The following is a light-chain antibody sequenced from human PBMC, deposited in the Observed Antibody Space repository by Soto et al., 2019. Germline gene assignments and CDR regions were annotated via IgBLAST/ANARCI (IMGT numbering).Light chain of an antibody. CDR1: QSVSSN. CDR3: QQYNNWPLT. Sequence: EVVMTQSPATLSVSLGDRATLSCRASQSVSSNLARYQQKPGQAPRLLIYGASTRATGIPARFSGSGSGTEFTLTISSLQSEDFAVYSCQQYNNWPLTFGGGTKVDIK. J-gene: IGKJ4*01. CDR2: GAS. V-gene: IGKV3-15*01.